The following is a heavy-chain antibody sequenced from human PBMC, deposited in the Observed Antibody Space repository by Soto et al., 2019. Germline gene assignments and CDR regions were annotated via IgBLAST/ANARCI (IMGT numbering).Heavy chain of an antibody. J-gene: IGHJ4*02. V-gene: IGHV3-9*01. CDR2: ISWNSGSI. CDR3: ARGSIAARYYFDY. CDR1: GFTFDDYA. Sequence: PGGSLRLSCAASGFTFDDYAMHWFRQAPGKGLEWVSGISWNSGSIGYADSVKGRSTISRDNAKNSLYLQMNSLRAEDTAVYYCARGSIAARYYFDYWGQGTLVTVSS. D-gene: IGHD6-6*01.